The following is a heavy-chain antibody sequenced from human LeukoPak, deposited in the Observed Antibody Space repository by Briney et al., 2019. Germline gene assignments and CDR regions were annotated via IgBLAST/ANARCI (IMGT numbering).Heavy chain of an antibody. CDR2: ISSSGSTI. J-gene: IGHJ4*02. V-gene: IGHV3-11*04. CDR1: GFTFSDYY. CDR3: AREGIAVAVNFDY. Sequence: GGSLRLSCAASGFTFSDYYMNWVRQAPGKGLEWVSYISSSGSTIYYADSVKGRFTISRDNAKNSLYLQMNSLRAEDTAVYYCAREGIAVAVNFDYWGQGTLVTVSS. D-gene: IGHD6-19*01.